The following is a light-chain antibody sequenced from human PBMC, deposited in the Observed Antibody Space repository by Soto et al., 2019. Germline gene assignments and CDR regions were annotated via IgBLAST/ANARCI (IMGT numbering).Light chain of an antibody. Sequence: DIQMTQSPASLSASAGDTATLTCRASQGIIDNLAWYQQRPGKAPKLLVYAASTWLTGIPSRFSGSGAGTDFTLTIISLQSEDFETYYCQKYDTAPQTFGQGTRVEIK. V-gene: IGKV1-27*01. J-gene: IGKJ1*01. CDR1: QGIIDN. CDR3: QKYDTAPQT. CDR2: AAS.